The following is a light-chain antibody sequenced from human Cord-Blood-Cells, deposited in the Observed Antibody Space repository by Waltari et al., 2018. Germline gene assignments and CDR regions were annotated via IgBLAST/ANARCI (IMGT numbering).Light chain of an antibody. J-gene: IGLJ1*01. CDR2: DVS. CDR3: CSYAGSYPYV. V-gene: IGLV2-11*01. CDR1: SSDVVGYNY. Sequence: QSALPQPRPVSGSPGQSVTISCTGTSSDVVGYNYVSWYQQHPGKAPKLMIYDVSKRPSGVPDRFSGSKSGNTASLTISGLQAEDEADYYCCSYAGSYPYVFGTGTKVTVL.